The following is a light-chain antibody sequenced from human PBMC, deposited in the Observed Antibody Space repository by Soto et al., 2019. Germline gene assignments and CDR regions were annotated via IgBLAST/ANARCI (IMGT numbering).Light chain of an antibody. V-gene: IGKV1-5*01. CDR1: QSISSY. CDR2: DAS. Sequence: DIQTTQSPSSLSASVGDRVTITCRVSQSISSYLNWYQQKPGKAPKLLIYDASSLESGVPSRFSGSGSGTEFTLTISSLQPDDFATYYCQQYNSYSFWTFGQGTKVDIK. J-gene: IGKJ1*01. CDR3: QQYNSYSFWT.